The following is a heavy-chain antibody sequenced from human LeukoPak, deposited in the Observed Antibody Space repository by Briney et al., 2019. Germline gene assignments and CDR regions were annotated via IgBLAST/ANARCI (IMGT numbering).Heavy chain of an antibody. J-gene: IGHJ6*02. V-gene: IGHV3-48*01. CDR2: ISARGTTI. CDR1: GFTFSTYS. CDR3: LIVATIKGHYYGMDV. Sequence: GGSLRLSCAASGFTFSTYSMNWVRQAPGKGLEWLSYISARGTTIYYADSLKGRLTISRDNAKNALYLQMNSLRAEDTAIYYCLIVATIKGHYYGMDVWGQGTTVTVSS. D-gene: IGHD5-12*01.